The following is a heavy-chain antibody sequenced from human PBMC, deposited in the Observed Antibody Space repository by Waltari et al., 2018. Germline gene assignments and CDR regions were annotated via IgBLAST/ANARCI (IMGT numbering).Heavy chain of an antibody. CDR1: GGSISSSSYY. CDR2: IYYSGST. CDR3: ARLPLSGSYEP. D-gene: IGHD1-26*01. V-gene: IGHV4-39*01. J-gene: IGHJ5*02. Sequence: QLQLQESGPGLVKPSETLSLTCTVSGGSISSSSYYWGWIRQPPGKGLEWIGSIYYSGSTYYNPSLKSRVTISVDTSKNQFSLKLSSVTAADTAVYYCARLPLSGSYEPWGQGTLVTVSS.